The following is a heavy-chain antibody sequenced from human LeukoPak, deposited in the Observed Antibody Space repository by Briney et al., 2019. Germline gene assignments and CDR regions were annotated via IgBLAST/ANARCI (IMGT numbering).Heavy chain of an antibody. CDR2: MSGSGGST. CDR1: GFTFSTYA. CDR3: AKEYGDYVNTFDH. J-gene: IGHJ4*02. Sequence: GWSLRLSCAASGFTFSTYAMSWVRQGPGKGLEGVSAMSGSGGSTYYADSVKGRFTISRDNSKNTPYLQMNSLRAEDTAVYFCAKEYGDYVNTFDHWGQGTLVTVSS. D-gene: IGHD4-17*01. V-gene: IGHV3-23*01.